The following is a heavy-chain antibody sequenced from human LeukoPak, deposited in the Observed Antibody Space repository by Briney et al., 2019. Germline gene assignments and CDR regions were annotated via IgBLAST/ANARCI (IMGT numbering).Heavy chain of an antibody. V-gene: IGHV4-38-2*02. D-gene: IGHD2-21*01. J-gene: IGHJ2*01. CDR1: GYSISSGYY. Sequence: SETLSLTCTVSGYSISSGYYWGWIRQPPGKGLEWIGSIYHSGSTYYNPSLKSRVTISVDTSKNQFSLKLSSVTAADTAVYYCARSIVVVSLWYFDLWGRGTLVTVSS. CDR3: ARSIVVVSLWYFDL. CDR2: IYHSGST.